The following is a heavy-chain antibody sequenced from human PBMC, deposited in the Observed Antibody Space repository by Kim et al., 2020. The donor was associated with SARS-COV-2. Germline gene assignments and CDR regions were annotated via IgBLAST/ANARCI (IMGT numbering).Heavy chain of an antibody. D-gene: IGHD3-16*01. Sequence: ASVKVSCKASGYSFTGYDINWVRQATGQGLEWMGWMNPNLGNTGYAQKFQGRLTLTWDTSISTAYMELSSLKPEDTAVYYCSRRAPSPDYKSFAMDVWGQ. CDR2: MNPNLGNT. J-gene: IGHJ6*02. V-gene: IGHV1-8*01. CDR1: GYSFTGYD. CDR3: SRRAPSPDYKSFAMDV.